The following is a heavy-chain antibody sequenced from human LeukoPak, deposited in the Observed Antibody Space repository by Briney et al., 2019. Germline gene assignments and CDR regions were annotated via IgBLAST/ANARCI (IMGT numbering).Heavy chain of an antibody. Sequence: PGGSLRLSCAASGFSFSSYAMSWVRQAPGKGLEWVSSISGSGGSTYYADSMKGRFTISRDNSKNTLHPQMNSLRAEDTAIYYCAKTSRVNSAYDSPFDYWGQGTLVTVSS. CDR1: GFSFSSYA. J-gene: IGHJ4*02. V-gene: IGHV3-23*01. CDR3: AKTSRVNSAYDSPFDY. D-gene: IGHD5-12*01. CDR2: ISGSGGST.